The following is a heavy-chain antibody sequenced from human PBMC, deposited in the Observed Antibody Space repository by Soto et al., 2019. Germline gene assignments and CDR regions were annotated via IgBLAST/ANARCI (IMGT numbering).Heavy chain of an antibody. V-gene: IGHV4-59*08. CDR3: ARSAVAGFDY. CDR1: GGSISSYY. D-gene: IGHD6-19*01. J-gene: IGHJ4*02. Sequence: SETHSLTSTFSGGSISSYYWSWIRQPPGKGLEWIGYIYYSGSTNYNPSLKSRVTISVDTSKNQFSLKLSSVTAADTAVYYCARSAVAGFDYWGQGTLVTVSS. CDR2: IYYSGST.